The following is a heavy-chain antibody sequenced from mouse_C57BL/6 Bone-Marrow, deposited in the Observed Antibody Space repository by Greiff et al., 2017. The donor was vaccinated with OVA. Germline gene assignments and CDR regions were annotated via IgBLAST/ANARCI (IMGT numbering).Heavy chain of an antibody. CDR3: ARRLRLRYFDY. CDR2: IYPGSGST. Sequence: QVHVKQSGAELVKPGASVKMSCKASGYTFTSYWITWVKQRPGQGLEWIGDIYPGSGSTNYNEKFKSKATLTVDTSSSTAYMQLSSLTSEDSAVYYCARRLRLRYFDYWGQGTTLTVSS. CDR1: GYTFTSYW. V-gene: IGHV1-55*01. J-gene: IGHJ2*01. D-gene: IGHD3-2*02.